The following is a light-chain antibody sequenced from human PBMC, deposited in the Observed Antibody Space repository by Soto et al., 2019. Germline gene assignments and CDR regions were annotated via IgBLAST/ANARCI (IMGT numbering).Light chain of an antibody. V-gene: IGLV2-14*01. CDR2: EVS. CDR1: SSDVGGHNF. Sequence: QSVLTQPASVSGSPGQSITISCTGTSSDVGGHNFVSWYQQYPGKAPKLIIFEVSSRPSVISYRFSGSKSGNTASLTISGLQAEDEADYYCSSYTSNKPYVFGTGTKLTVL. J-gene: IGLJ1*01. CDR3: SSYTSNKPYV.